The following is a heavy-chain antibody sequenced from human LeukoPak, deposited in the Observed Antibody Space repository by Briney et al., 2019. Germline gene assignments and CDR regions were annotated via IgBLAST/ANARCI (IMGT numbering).Heavy chain of an antibody. CDR2: ISSSSSYI. V-gene: IGHV3-21*01. J-gene: IGHJ4*02. CDR3: AAGHISSGSFRDY. Sequence: PGGSLRLSCAASGFTFSSYSMNWVRQAPGKGLEWVSSISSSSSYIYYADSVKGRFTISRDNAKNSLYLQMNSLRAEDTAVYYCAAGHISSGSFRDYWGQGTLVTVSS. D-gene: IGHD6-25*01. CDR1: GFTFSSYS.